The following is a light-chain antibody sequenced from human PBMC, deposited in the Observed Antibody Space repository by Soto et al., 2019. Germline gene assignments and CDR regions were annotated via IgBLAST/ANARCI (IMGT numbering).Light chain of an antibody. V-gene: IGKV1-12*01. Sequence: ESQMTQSPSSVSASVGDRVTITCRASQGISSWLAWYQHKPGKAHKXLIYSASSLHSGVPSRFSAILSGTVGTLNLRSLQPEDGQTYDGQQANRFPLTFGPGTRLEI. CDR2: SAS. J-gene: IGKJ5*01. CDR1: QGISSW. CDR3: QQANRFPLT.